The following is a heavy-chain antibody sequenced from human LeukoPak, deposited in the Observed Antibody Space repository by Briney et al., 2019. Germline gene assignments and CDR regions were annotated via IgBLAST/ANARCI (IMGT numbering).Heavy chain of an antibody. CDR1: GYTFTGCY. CDR3: AREEGDILTGGLDY. J-gene: IGHJ4*02. D-gene: IGHD3-9*01. CDR2: INPNSGGT. V-gene: IGHV1-2*02. Sequence: ASVKVSCKASGYTFTGCYMHWVRQAPGQGLEWMGWINPNSGGTNYAQKFQGRVTMTRDTSISTAYMELSRLRSDDTAVYYCAREEGDILTGGLDYWGQGTLVTVSS.